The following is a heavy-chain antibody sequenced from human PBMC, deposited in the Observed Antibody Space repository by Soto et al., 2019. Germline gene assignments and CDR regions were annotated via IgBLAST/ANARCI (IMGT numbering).Heavy chain of an antibody. Sequence: GESLKISFKGSGYSFTSYWIGWVRQMPGKGLEWMGIIYPGDSDTRYSPSFQGQVTISADKSISTAYLQWSSLKASDTAMYYCARLDLTDYYYYGMDVWGQGTTVTVLL. D-gene: IGHD3-9*01. CDR2: IYPGDSDT. V-gene: IGHV5-51*01. J-gene: IGHJ6*02. CDR3: ARLDLTDYYYYGMDV. CDR1: GYSFTSYW.